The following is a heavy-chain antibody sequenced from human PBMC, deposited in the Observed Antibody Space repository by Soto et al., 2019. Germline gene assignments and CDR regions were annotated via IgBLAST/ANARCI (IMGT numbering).Heavy chain of an antibody. D-gene: IGHD6-6*01. J-gene: IGHJ6*02. CDR3: ASVEYSSSWNPYYYGMDV. CDR1: GYTFTSYA. V-gene: IGHV1-3*01. Sequence: ASVKVSCKASGYTFTSYAMHWVRQAPGQRLEWMGWINAGNGNTKYSQKFQGRVTITRDTSASTAYMELSSLRSEDTAVYYCASVEYSSSWNPYYYGMDVWGQGTTVTVSS. CDR2: INAGNGNT.